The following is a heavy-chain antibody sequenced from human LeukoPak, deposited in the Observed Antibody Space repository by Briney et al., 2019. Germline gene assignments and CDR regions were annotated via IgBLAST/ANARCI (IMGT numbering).Heavy chain of an antibody. V-gene: IGHV3-21*01. CDR1: GFTFSSYS. CDR2: ISSSSSYI. Sequence: GGSLRLSCAASGFTFSSYSMNWVRQAPGKGLEWVSSISSSSSYIYYADSVKGRFTISRDNAKNSLYLQMNSLRAEDTAVYYCAREYNYDYVWGSYRYTSGLVYMDVWGKGTTVTVSS. CDR3: AREYNYDYVWGSYRYTSGLVYMDV. J-gene: IGHJ6*03. D-gene: IGHD3-16*02.